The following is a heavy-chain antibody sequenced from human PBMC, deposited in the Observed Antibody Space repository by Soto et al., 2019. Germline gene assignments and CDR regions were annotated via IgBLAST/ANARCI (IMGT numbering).Heavy chain of an antibody. CDR2: ISYDGSNK. CDR3: ARLGYCIVTGCYARTYDLDV. Sequence: GGSLRLSCAASGFTFSSYGMHWVRQAPGKGLEWVAVISYDGSNKYYADSVKGRFTISRDNSKNTLYLQMNSLRAEDTAVYYCARLGYCIVTGCYARTYDLDVWGQGTTVTVSS. J-gene: IGHJ6*02. V-gene: IGHV3-30*03. D-gene: IGHD2-2*01. CDR1: GFTFSSYG.